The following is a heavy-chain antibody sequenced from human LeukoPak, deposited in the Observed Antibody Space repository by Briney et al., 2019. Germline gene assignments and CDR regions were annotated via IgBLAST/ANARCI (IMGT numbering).Heavy chain of an antibody. V-gene: IGHV4-61*01. D-gene: IGHD1-26*01. J-gene: IGHJ4*02. CDR1: GGSVSSGSYY. Sequence: SETLSLTCTVSGGSVSSGSYYWSWIRQPPGKGLEWIGEINHSGSTNYNPSLKSRVTISVDTSKNQFSLKLSSVTAADTAVYYCATELGATTGYWGQGTLVTVSS. CDR2: INHSGST. CDR3: ATELGATTGY.